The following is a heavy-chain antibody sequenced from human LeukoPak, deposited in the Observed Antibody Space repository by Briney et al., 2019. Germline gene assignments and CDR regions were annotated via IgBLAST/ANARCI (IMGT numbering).Heavy chain of an antibody. V-gene: IGHV1-69*13. J-gene: IGHJ4*02. CDR1: GGTFSSYA. Sequence: SVKVSCKASGGTFSSYAISWVRQAPGQGLEWMGGVIPIFGTANYAQKFQGRVTITADESTSTAYMELSSLRSEDTAVYYCARVRYVGRGGSYVDYWGQGTLVTVSS. CDR3: ARVRYVGRGGSYVDY. CDR2: VIPIFGTA. D-gene: IGHD1-26*01.